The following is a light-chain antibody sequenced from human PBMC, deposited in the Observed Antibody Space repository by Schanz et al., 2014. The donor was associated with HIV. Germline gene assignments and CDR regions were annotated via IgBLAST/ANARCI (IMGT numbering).Light chain of an antibody. CDR3: QQYYTTPT. V-gene: IGKV4-1*01. CDR2: WAS. CDR1: QSVLYTANNVNY. J-gene: IGKJ1*01. Sequence: DIVMTQSPDSLALSLGERATINCKSSQSVLYTANNVNYLAWYQQKPGQPPKLLVYWASTRESGVPDRFSGSGSGTDFTLTINSLQAEDVAVYFCQQYYTTPTFGQGTRVEIK.